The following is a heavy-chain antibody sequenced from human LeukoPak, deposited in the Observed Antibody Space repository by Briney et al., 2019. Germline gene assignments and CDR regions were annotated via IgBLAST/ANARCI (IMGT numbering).Heavy chain of an antibody. Sequence: ASVKVSCKASGYTFTNYYMHWVRQAPGQGLEWMGIINPSDDSTTYAQKFQGRVTMTRDTSTSTVYMELSSLRSEDTAVYYCAREGGVVGASTHPYFYYGMDVWGQGTTVTVSS. CDR2: INPSDDST. CDR3: AREGGVVGASTHPYFYYGMDV. J-gene: IGHJ6*02. V-gene: IGHV1-46*01. D-gene: IGHD1-26*01. CDR1: GYTFTNYY.